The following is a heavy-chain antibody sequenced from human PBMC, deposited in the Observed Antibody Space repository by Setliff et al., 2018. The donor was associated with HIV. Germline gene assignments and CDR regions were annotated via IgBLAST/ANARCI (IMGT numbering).Heavy chain of an antibody. D-gene: IGHD3-10*01. Sequence: ASVKVSCKASGHTFSNYDVIWVRRATGQGLEWMGWMNPNSGDTGYAQKFQGRVIMTRDTSISTAYMELSSLTSADTAVYYCASGKGVRGVIITGGLVVWGKGTTVTVSS. J-gene: IGHJ6*04. CDR2: MNPNSGDT. CDR1: GHTFSNYD. CDR3: ASGKGVRGVIITGGLVV. V-gene: IGHV1-8*01.